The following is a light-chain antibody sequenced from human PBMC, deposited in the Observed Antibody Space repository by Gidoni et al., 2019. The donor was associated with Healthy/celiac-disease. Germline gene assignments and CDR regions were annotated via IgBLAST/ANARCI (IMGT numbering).Light chain of an antibody. CDR2: STN. Sequence: QSVLTQPPSASGTHGQRVTISCSGSSSNIGSNTVNWYQQLPGTAPRLLSYSTNQRPSGVPDRISGSKSGTSASLAISGLQSEDEADYYCAAWDDSLNGVVFGGGTKLTVL. V-gene: IGLV1-44*01. J-gene: IGLJ2*01. CDR3: AAWDDSLNGVV. CDR1: SSNIGSNT.